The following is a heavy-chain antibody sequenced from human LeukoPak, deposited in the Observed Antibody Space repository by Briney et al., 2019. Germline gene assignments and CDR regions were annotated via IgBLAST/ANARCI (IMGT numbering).Heavy chain of an antibody. V-gene: IGHV1-24*01. CDR2: FDPEDGET. Sequence: GASVKVSCKVSGYTLTELSMHWVRQAPGKGLEWMGGFDPEDGETIYAQKFQGRVTMTEDTSTDTAYMELSSLRSEDTAVYYCATVPYYSDSSGYDYWGQGTLVTVSS. D-gene: IGHD3-22*01. J-gene: IGHJ4*02. CDR3: ATVPYYSDSSGYDY. CDR1: GYTLTELS.